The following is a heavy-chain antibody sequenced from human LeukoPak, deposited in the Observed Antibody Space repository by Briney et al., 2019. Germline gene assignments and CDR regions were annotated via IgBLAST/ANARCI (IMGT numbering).Heavy chain of an antibody. CDR1: GFTFSDYY. CDR2: ISGSGGST. V-gene: IGHV3-23*01. D-gene: IGHD3-10*01. CDR3: AKADNYLRPGYFDL. J-gene: IGHJ2*01. Sequence: GGSLRLSCAASGFTFSDYYMSWIRQAPGKGLEWVSAISGSGGSTYYADSVKGRFTISRDNSKNTLYLQMNSLRAEDTAVYYCAKADNYLRPGYFDLWGRGTLVTVSS.